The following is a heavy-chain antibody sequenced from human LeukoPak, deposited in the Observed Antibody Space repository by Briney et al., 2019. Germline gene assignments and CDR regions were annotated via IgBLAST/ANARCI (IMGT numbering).Heavy chain of an antibody. Sequence: GGSLRPSCAASGFTFSSYWMDWVRQAPGKGLMWVSRIKSDGTDTGYADSVKGRFTISRDNAKNTLYLQINSLRVEDTGVYYCARDIAGRAYWGQGTLVTVSS. D-gene: IGHD2-21*01. CDR1: GFTFSSYW. CDR2: IKSDGTDT. V-gene: IGHV3-74*01. J-gene: IGHJ4*02. CDR3: ARDIAGRAY.